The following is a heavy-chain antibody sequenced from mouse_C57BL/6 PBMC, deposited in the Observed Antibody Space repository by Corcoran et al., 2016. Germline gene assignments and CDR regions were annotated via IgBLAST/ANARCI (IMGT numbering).Heavy chain of an antibody. Sequence: EVQLQQSGPVLVQPGASVKMSCKASGYTFTDYYMNWVKQSHGKSLEWIGVLNPYNGGTSYNQKFKGKATLTVDKSSSTAYMELNSLTSEDSAVYYCARDPVGYWYFDVWGTGTTVTVSS. CDR1: GYTFTDYY. D-gene: IGHD1-1*02. J-gene: IGHJ1*03. CDR3: ARDPVGYWYFDV. V-gene: IGHV1-19*01. CDR2: LNPYNGGT.